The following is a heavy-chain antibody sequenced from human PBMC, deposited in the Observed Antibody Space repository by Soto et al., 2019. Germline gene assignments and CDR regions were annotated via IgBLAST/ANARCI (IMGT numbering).Heavy chain of an antibody. D-gene: IGHD4-4*01. CDR1: GGSVSRDSNF. CDR3: ARGYSHYAH. CDR2: IYYSGPT. Sequence: PSETLSLTCTVSGGSVSRDSNFWSWIRQPPGKGLEWIGYIYYSGPTGYNPSLESRVTISIDSSKNQVSLNLTSVTAADTAVYYCARGYSHYAHWGRGTLVTVSS. J-gene: IGHJ4*02. V-gene: IGHV4-61*01.